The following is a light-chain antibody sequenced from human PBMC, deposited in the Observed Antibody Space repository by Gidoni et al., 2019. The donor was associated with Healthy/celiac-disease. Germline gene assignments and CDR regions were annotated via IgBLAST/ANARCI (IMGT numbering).Light chain of an antibody. CDR3: QQYYSTPVT. J-gene: IGKJ2*01. CDR1: QSVLYSSNNKNY. Sequence: DLVMTQSPDSLAVSLGERATINCKSSQSVLYSSNNKNYLAWYQQKPGQPPKLLIYWASTRESGVPDRFSGSGSGTGFTLTISSLQAEDVAVYYCQQYYSTPVTFGQGTKLEIK. CDR2: WAS. V-gene: IGKV4-1*01.